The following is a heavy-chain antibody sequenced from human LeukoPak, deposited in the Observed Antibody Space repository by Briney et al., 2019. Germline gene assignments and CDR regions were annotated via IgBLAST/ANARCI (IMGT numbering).Heavy chain of an antibody. CDR3: ARGDKYIAFSPPLQGFDY. V-gene: IGHV3-23*01. CDR1: RFTFSSYA. J-gene: IGHJ4*02. CDR2: ISGSGGTT. Sequence: GGSLRLSCAASRFTFSSYAMSWVRQAPGKGLEWVSAISGSGGTTYNADSVKGRFTISRDNAKNSLYLQMNSLRAEDTAVYYCARGDKYIAFSPPLQGFDYWGQGALVTVSS. D-gene: IGHD3-3*02.